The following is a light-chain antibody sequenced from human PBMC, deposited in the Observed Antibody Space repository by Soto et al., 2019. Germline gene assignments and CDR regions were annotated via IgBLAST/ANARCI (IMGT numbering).Light chain of an antibody. CDR3: QQYNSYSVT. CDR2: DAS. J-gene: IGKJ4*01. Sequence: DIQMTRSPSTLSASVGDRVTITCRASQSISSWLAWYQQKPGKAPNLLIYDASSLEGGVPSRFSGSGSGTEFTLTISSLQPDDFATYYCQQYNSYSVTFGGGTKVEIK. CDR1: QSISSW. V-gene: IGKV1-5*01.